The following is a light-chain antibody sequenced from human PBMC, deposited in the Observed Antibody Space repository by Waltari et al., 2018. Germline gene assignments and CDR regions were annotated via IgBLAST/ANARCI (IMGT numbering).Light chain of an antibody. Sequence: EIVLTQSPGTLSLSPGERATLSCRASQSVGRSLAWYQQKPGQAPRLLIYGASSRATGIPDRFSGSVSGTDFSLTISRLEPEDFAVYYCQHYVRLPATFGQGTKVEIK. V-gene: IGKV3-20*01. CDR2: GAS. CDR1: QSVGRS. J-gene: IGKJ1*01. CDR3: QHYVRLPAT.